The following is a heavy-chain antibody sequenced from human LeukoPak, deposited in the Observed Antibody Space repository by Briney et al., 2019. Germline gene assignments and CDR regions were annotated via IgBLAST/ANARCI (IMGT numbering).Heavy chain of an antibody. D-gene: IGHD2-2*02. CDR2: ISYDGLNK. Sequence: PGGSLRLSCAASGFTFSSYAMHWVRQAPGKGLQWVAFISYDGLNKYYADSAKGRFTISRDNSKNTLYLQMNSLRPEDTALYYCARGVRGDCSSTSCYTLYYYYYMDVWGKGTTVTVSS. CDR1: GFTFSSYA. V-gene: IGHV3-30-3*01. J-gene: IGHJ6*03. CDR3: ARGVRGDCSSTSCYTLYYYYYMDV.